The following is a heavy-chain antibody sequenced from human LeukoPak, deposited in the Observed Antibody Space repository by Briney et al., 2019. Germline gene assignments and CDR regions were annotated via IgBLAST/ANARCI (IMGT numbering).Heavy chain of an antibody. CDR2: IYYSGST. CDR1: GGSISSYY. J-gene: IGHJ4*02. D-gene: IGHD6-19*01. CDR3: ARERQWLGQDY. Sequence: PSETLSLTCTVSGGSISSYYWSWIRQPPGKGLEWIGYIYYSGSTNYNPSLKSRVTISVDTSKNQFSLKLSSVTAADTAVYYCARERQWLGQDYWGQGTLVTVSS. V-gene: IGHV4-59*01.